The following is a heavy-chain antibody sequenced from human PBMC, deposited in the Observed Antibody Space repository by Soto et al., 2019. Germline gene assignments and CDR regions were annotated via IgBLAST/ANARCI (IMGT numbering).Heavy chain of an antibody. J-gene: IGHJ6*03. CDR3: AKGRQFYYYYTEV. CDR1: GFTFSSYA. V-gene: IGHV3-23*01. Sequence: EVQLLESGGGLVQPGGSLRLSCAASGFTFSSYAMSWVRQVPGKGLEWVSAINGSGGSTYYADSVKGRFTISRDNSMNTLNRQMNSLRSENTAVNYCAKGRQFYYYYTEVWGRGTTVTVCS. CDR2: INGSGGST.